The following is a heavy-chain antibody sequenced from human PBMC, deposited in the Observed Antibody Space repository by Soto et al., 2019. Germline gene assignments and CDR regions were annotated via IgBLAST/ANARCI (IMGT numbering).Heavy chain of an antibody. V-gene: IGHV1-18*01. CDR3: ARAAAMVRGVIMRSDAFDI. J-gene: IGHJ3*02. Sequence: GASVKVSCKASGYTFTSYGISWVRQAPGQGLEWMGWISAYNGNTNYAQKLQGRVTMTTDKSTSTAYMELSSLRSEDTAVYYCARAAAMVRGVIMRSDAFDIWGQGTMVTVS. D-gene: IGHD3-10*01. CDR2: ISAYNGNT. CDR1: GYTFTSYG.